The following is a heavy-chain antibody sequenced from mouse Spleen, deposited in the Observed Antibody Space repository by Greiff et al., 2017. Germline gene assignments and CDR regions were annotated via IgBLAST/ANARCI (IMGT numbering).Heavy chain of an antibody. Sequence: QVQLKQSGAELARPGASVKLSCKASGYTFTSYGISWVKQRPGQGLEWIGEIYPRSGNTYYNEKFKGKATLTADKSSSTAYMELRSLTSEDSAVYFCARYSTLDYWGQGTTLTVSS. CDR1: GYTFTSYG. V-gene: IGHV1-81*01. J-gene: IGHJ2*01. D-gene: IGHD2-5*01. CDR3: ARYSTLDY. CDR2: IYPRSGNT.